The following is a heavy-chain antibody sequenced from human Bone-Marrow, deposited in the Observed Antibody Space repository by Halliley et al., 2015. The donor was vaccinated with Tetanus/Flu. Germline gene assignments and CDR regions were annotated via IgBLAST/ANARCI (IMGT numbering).Heavy chain of an antibody. D-gene: IGHD3-22*01. V-gene: IGHV4-38-2*01. Sequence: GLVKPSETLSLTCDVSGYSINTGYYSGWVRQPPGKGLEWIGSMYHSGTTYYNPSLKSRVTISVDPSMNQFSLKMTSVTAADTAIYYCAGGLKSGHYDYWGQGILVSVSS. CDR3: AGGLKSGHYDY. CDR2: MYHSGTT. CDR1: GYSINTGYY. J-gene: IGHJ4*02.